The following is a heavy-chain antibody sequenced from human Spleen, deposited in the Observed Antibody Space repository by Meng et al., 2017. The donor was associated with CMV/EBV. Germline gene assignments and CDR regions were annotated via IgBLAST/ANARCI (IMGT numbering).Heavy chain of an antibody. CDR3: ARDSYGRHYDFWSGYYMD. CDR2: ISDSGRSM. V-gene: IGHV3-11*04. D-gene: IGHD3-3*01. CDR1: GFTFSDYY. Sequence: GESLKISCVASGFTFSDYYMNWVRQAPGKGLEWVSYISDSGRSMYYVDSVKGRFTVSRDNAKNSLYLQMNSLRAEDTAVYYCARDSYGRHYDFWSGYYMDWGQGTLVTVSS. J-gene: IGHJ4*02.